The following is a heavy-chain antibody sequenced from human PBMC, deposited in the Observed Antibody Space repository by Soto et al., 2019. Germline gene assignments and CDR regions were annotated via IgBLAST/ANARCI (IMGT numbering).Heavy chain of an antibody. D-gene: IGHD1-1*01. Sequence: PSETLSLTCTVSGGSISSSSYYWAWVRQPPGKGLEWIGSIYYSGTTYYDPSLKSRVTISEDTSKNTPYLQIKSLRAEDTAVYYCARGTTGIADFDSWGQGILVTVSS. V-gene: IGHV4-39*07. CDR3: ARGTTGIADFDS. J-gene: IGHJ4*02. CDR1: GGSISSSSYY. CDR2: IYYSGTT.